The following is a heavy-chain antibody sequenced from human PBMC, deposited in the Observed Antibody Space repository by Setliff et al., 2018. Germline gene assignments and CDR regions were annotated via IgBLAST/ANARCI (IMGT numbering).Heavy chain of an antibody. CDR3: AISTLSICSGGTCPNAFDV. J-gene: IGHJ3*01. Sequence: ASVKVSCKSSAYIFNSYGISWVRQAPGQGLEWMGWISSYNDITNYAQRSQGRVTMTTDTSTSAAYMELRSLRSDDTAVYYCAISTLSICSGGTCPNAFDVWGQGTMVTVSS. D-gene: IGHD2-15*01. CDR2: ISSYNDIT. CDR1: AYIFNSYG. V-gene: IGHV1-18*01.